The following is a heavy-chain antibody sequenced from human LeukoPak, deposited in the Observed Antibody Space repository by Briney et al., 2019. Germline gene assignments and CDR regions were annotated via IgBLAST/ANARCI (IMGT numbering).Heavy chain of an antibody. CDR1: GYTFSAYD. CDR2: INPNSGGT. V-gene: IGHV1-2*02. Sequence: ASVKISCKASGYTFSAYDMHWVRQAPGQGLEWMGWINPNSGGTNYAQKFQGRVTMTRDTSISTAYMELSRLRSDDTAVYYCARGSGEVGVLRYFDWLYVIDYWGQGTLVTVSS. D-gene: IGHD3-9*01. CDR3: ARGSGEVGVLRYFDWLYVIDY. J-gene: IGHJ4*02.